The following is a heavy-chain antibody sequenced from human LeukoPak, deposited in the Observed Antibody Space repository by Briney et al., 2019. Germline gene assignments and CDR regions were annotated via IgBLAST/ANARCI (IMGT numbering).Heavy chain of an antibody. J-gene: IGHJ3*02. V-gene: IGHV5-51*01. Sequence: PGESLKISCKGSGYSFTSYWIGWVRQMPGKGLEWMGIIYPGDSDTRYSPSFQGPVTISADKSISTAYLQWSSLKASDTAMYYCASPRYCSSTSCYTFAFDIWGQGTMVTVSS. CDR1: GYSFTSYW. CDR2: IYPGDSDT. CDR3: ASPRYCSSTSCYTFAFDI. D-gene: IGHD2-2*02.